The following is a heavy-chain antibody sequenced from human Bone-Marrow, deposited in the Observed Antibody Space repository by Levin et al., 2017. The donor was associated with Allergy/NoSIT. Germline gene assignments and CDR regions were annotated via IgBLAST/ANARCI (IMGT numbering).Heavy chain of an antibody. Sequence: ASVKVSCKASGGTFSSYAISWVRQAPGQGLEWMGGIIPIFGTANYAQKFQGRVTITADESTSTAYMELSSLRSEDTAVYYCARDRGCSSTSCYPSGGNWFDPWGQGTLVTVSS. CDR2: IIPIFGTA. V-gene: IGHV1-69*13. J-gene: IGHJ5*02. CDR1: GGTFSSYA. D-gene: IGHD2-2*01. CDR3: ARDRGCSSTSCYPSGGNWFDP.